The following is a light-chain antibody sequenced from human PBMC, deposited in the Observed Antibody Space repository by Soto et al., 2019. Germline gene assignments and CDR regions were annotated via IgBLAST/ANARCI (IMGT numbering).Light chain of an antibody. V-gene: IGKV3-11*01. Sequence: EIVLTQSPAALSLSPGERATLSCRSTQSVISSLAWYQQKPGQAPRLLIYEASNRAAGIPARFSGSGSGTDFTLTIRSLEAEDFALYYCQPRMTFGRGTKVEIK. CDR2: EAS. CDR3: QPRMT. J-gene: IGKJ1*01. CDR1: QSVISS.